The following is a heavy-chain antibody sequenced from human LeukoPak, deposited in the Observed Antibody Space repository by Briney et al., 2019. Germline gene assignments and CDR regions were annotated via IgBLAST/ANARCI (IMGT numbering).Heavy chain of an antibody. V-gene: IGHV4-4*07. CDR2: IYTRGST. D-gene: IGHD2-2*01. CDR1: GGSTCSHH. CDR3: ARAIDVFYCSSTSCSGYYSYYMDV. Sequence: SETLSLTPTDPGGSTCSHHWGWIGPPDGQGLEWGGRIYTRGSTNYTPSLKSRVTMSVDTSKNQFSLKLSSVTAADTAVYYCARAIDVFYCSSTSCSGYYSYYMDVWGKGTPVTVSS. J-gene: IGHJ6*03.